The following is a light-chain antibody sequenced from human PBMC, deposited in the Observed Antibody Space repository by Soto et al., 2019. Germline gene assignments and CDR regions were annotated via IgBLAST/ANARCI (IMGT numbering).Light chain of an antibody. CDR2: NNS. J-gene: IGLJ1*01. V-gene: IGLV1-44*01. Sequence: QSVLTQPRSASGTPGQRVTISCSGSGSNIGSNTVNWYQQLPGTAPQLLIYNNSQRPSGVPDRFSGSKSGTSASLAISGLKSDIEGDYYCAEWDDSLNGYVFGIGTKLTVL. CDR1: GSNIGSNT. CDR3: AEWDDSLNGYV.